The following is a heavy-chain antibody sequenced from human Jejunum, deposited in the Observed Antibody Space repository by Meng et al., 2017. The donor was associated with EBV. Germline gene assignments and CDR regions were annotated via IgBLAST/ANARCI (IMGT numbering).Heavy chain of an antibody. CDR1: GYTFTTHH. Sequence: QVQLVQSGAEVKKPWASVKVSCKASGYTFTTHHINWVRQDTGQGLEYMGWMSPDNGDTGYAQNFQGRLTMTRDTSISTAYMELSSLTSDDTAVYYCARGDGYNLYWGQGTLVTVSS. CDR3: ARGDGYNLY. V-gene: IGHV1-8*01. J-gene: IGHJ4*02. D-gene: IGHD5-24*01. CDR2: MSPDNGDT.